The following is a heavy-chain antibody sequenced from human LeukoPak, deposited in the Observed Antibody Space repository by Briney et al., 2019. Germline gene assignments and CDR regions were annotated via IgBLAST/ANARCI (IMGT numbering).Heavy chain of an antibody. CDR3: ARQPISGYEPNFDY. CDR2: IYYSGST. Sequence: SETLSLTCTVSGDSISTSNSYWGWIRQPPGKGLEWIGSIYYSGSTYYNPSLKSRVTISVDTSKNQFSLKLSSVTAADTAVYYCARQPISGYEPNFDYWGQGTLVTVSS. D-gene: IGHD5-12*01. V-gene: IGHV4-39*01. J-gene: IGHJ4*02. CDR1: GDSISTSNSY.